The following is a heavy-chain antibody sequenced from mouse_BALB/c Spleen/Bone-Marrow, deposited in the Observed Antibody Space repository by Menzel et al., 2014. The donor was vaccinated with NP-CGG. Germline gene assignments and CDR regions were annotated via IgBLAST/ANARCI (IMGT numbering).Heavy chain of an antibody. V-gene: IGHV5-6-3*01. D-gene: IGHD2-1*01. CDR2: INSDGGST. CDR3: VRGNYGNYVDYFDF. CDR1: GFTFSNYG. Sequence: EVQLVESGGGLVQPGGSLKLSCAASGFTFSNYGMSWVRQTPDKRLELVATINSDGGSTYYPDSVKGRFTIYRDTAKNTLYLQMSSLKFEETAMYYCVRGNYGNYVDYFDFWGQGTTLTVSS. J-gene: IGHJ2*01.